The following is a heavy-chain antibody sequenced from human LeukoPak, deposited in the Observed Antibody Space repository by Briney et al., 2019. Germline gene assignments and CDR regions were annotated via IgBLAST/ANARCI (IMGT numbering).Heavy chain of an antibody. CDR1: GFTFSDYY. J-gene: IGHJ1*01. D-gene: IGHD3-10*02. Sequence: KPGGSVTLSCAASGFTFSDYYMSWFRQAPGKGLEWVSYISSGNTIFYADSVKGRFTISRDNAKSSLYLQMNDVTAEDTAVYYCARQSPFYYGRDNYYAIYWGHGTLVTVSS. V-gene: IGHV3-11*01. CDR3: ARQSPFYYGRDNYYAIY. CDR2: ISSGNTI.